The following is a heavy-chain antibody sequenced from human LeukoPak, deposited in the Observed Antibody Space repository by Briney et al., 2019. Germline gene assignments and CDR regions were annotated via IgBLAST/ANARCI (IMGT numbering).Heavy chain of an antibody. CDR1: GFTFSSYW. Sequence: GGSLRLSCAASGFTFSSYWMHWVRQAPGKGLVWVSRINSDGSSTSYADSVKGRFTIYRDNAKNTLYLQMNSLRAEDTAVYYCARDIAAREGYYYYGMDVWGQGTTVTVSS. D-gene: IGHD6-6*01. CDR2: INSDGSST. V-gene: IGHV3-74*01. J-gene: IGHJ6*02. CDR3: ARDIAAREGYYYYGMDV.